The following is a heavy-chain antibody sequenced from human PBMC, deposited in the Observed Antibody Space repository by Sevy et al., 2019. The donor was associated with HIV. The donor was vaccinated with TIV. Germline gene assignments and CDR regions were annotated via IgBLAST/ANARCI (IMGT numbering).Heavy chain of an antibody. CDR2: ISYHGRDK. D-gene: IGHD3-9*01. CDR3: AKDFTGYNGMDV. V-gene: IGHV3-30*18. CDR1: GITFSTSG. J-gene: IGHJ6*02. Sequence: GGSLRLSCVVSGITFSTSGMHCVRQAPGKGLEWVAVISYHGRDKFYADSVKGRSTISRDNSKNILYLQMVSLRAEDTAVYYCAKDFTGYNGMDVWGQGTMVTVSS.